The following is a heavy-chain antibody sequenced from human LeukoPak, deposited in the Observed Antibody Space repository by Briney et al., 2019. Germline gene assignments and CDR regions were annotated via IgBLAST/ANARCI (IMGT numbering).Heavy chain of an antibody. Sequence: SETLSLTCTVSGGSISSYYWSWIRQPAGKGLEWIGRIYTSGSTNYNPSLKSRVTMSVDTSKNQFSLKLSSVTAADTAVYYCVGDRHWTNDWVFDYWGQGTLVTVSS. J-gene: IGHJ4*02. CDR2: IYTSGST. CDR1: GGSISSYY. V-gene: IGHV4-4*07. D-gene: IGHD1/OR15-1a*01. CDR3: VGDRHWTNDWVFDY.